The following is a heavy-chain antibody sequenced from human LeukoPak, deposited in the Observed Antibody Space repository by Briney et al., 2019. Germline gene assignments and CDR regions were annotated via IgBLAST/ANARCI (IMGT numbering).Heavy chain of an antibody. CDR1: GFTFSSYA. CDR2: ISYDGSNK. CDR3: ARDWGGTGYDSGYDY. D-gene: IGHD5-12*01. J-gene: IGHJ4*02. Sequence: PGRSLRLSCAASGFTFSSYAMHWVRQAPGKGLEWVAVISYDGSNKYYADSVKGRFTISRDNSKNTLYLQMNSLRAEDTAVYYCARDWGGTGYDSGYDYWGQGTLVTVSS. V-gene: IGHV3-30-3*01.